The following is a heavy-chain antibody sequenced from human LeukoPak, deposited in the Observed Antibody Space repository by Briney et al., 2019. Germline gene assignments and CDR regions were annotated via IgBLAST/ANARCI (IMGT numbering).Heavy chain of an antibody. Sequence: GGSLRLSCAASGFTFSSYSMNWVRQAPGKGLEWVSYISSSSSTIYYADSVKGRFTISRDNAKNSLYLQMNSLRAEDTAVYYCARENEDYDFWSGWAAFDIWGQGTMVTVSS. CDR2: ISSSSSTI. CDR1: GFTFSSYS. J-gene: IGHJ3*02. V-gene: IGHV3-48*01. D-gene: IGHD3-3*01. CDR3: ARENEDYDFWSGWAAFDI.